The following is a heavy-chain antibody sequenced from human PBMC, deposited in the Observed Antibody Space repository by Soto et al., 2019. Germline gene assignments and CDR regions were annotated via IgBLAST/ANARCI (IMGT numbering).Heavy chain of an antibody. CDR2: ISTYKGNT. J-gene: IGHJ4*02. CDR1: GYTFTSYG. Sequence: QVQLVQSGPEVKKPGASVKVSCKTSGYTFTSYGISLVRQAPGQGLEWMGWISTYKGNTNYAQKFQGRVTMTTDTSTSTAYMELRSLRSDDTAVYYCATRSPAFDYWGQGTLVTVSS. CDR3: ATRSPAFDY. V-gene: IGHV1-18*01.